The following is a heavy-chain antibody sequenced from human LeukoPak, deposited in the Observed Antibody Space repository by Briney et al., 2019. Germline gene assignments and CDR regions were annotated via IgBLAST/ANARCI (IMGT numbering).Heavy chain of an antibody. J-gene: IGHJ6*02. CDR3: AKILTGTGSTMDV. CDR2: IYYNGIS. Sequence: SETLSLTCTVSGGSISGYYWSWIRQPLGKGLEWIAYIYYNGISNYNPSLKSRVIISVDSSKNQFSLKLTSVTAADTAVYYCAKILTGTGSTMDVWGQGTTVTVSS. D-gene: IGHD1-20*01. V-gene: IGHV4-59*01. CDR1: GGSISGYY.